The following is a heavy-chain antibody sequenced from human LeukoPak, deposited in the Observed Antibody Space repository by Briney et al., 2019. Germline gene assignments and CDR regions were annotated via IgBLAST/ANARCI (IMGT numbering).Heavy chain of an antibody. D-gene: IGHD3-22*01. CDR2: VSGSGAFT. CDR1: GFIFSSYV. V-gene: IGHV3-23*01. Sequence: GSLRLSCATSGFIFSSYVMSLVRQAPGKGLEWVSAVSGSGAFTHYADSVKGRFTISRDNSKNTLYLQMNSLRAEDTAVYYCARGLHYYEPWGQGTLVTVSS. J-gene: IGHJ5*02. CDR3: ARGLHYYEP.